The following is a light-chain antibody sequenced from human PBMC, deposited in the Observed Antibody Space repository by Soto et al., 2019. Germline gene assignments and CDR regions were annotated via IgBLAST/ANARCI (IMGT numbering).Light chain of an antibody. CDR1: QSVSSSY. CDR3: QQYGGSPIT. Sequence: EIVLTQSPGTLSLSPGERATVSCRASQSVSSSYLAWYQHKPGQAPRLLISGASNRAAGIPDRFSGSGSGTDFTLTISRLEPEDFAVYYCQQYGGSPITFGQGTRLEIK. J-gene: IGKJ5*01. CDR2: GAS. V-gene: IGKV3-20*01.